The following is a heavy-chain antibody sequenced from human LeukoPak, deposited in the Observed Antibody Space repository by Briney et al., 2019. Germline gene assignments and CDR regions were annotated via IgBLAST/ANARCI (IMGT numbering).Heavy chain of an antibody. Sequence: PPQTLSLTCTVSGGSISSGSYYWSWIRQPAGKGLEWIGRIYTSGSTNYNPSLKSRVTISVDTSKNQFSLKLSSVTAADTAVYYCARAPAPIFGVVMGAFDIWGQGTMVTVSS. J-gene: IGHJ3*02. CDR3: ARAPAPIFGVVMGAFDI. CDR2: IYTSGST. CDR1: GGSISSGSYY. D-gene: IGHD3-3*01. V-gene: IGHV4-61*02.